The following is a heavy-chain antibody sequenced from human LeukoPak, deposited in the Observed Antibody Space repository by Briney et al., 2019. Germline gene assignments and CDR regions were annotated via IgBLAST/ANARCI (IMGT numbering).Heavy chain of an antibody. Sequence: PGGSLRLSCVGSGFSFSSYWMTWVRQAPGKGLEWVANIKQDGSEQYYVDSVKGRLTISRDNAKNSLYLQMNSLRAEDTAVYYCARGDGYSNYYYYYAMDVWGRGTTVTVSS. V-gene: IGHV3-7*04. D-gene: IGHD5-24*01. CDR1: GFSFSSYW. CDR3: ARGDGYSNYYYYYAMDV. CDR2: IKQDGSEQ. J-gene: IGHJ6*02.